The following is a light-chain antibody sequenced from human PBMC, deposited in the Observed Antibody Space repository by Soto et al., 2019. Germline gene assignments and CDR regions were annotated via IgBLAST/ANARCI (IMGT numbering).Light chain of an antibody. CDR2: LNSDGSH. J-gene: IGLJ2*01. V-gene: IGLV4-69*01. Sequence: QPVLTQSPSASASLGASVKLTCTLSSGHSSYLIAWHQQQPEKGPRYLMKLNSDGSHSKGDGIPDRFSGSSSGAERYLTISSLQSEDEADYYCQTWGTGVVFGGGTKLTVL. CDR3: QTWGTGVV. CDR1: SGHSSYL.